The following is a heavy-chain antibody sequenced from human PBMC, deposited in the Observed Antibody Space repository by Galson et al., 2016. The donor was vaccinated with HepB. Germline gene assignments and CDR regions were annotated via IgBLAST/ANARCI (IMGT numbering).Heavy chain of an antibody. CDR2: IYHSGST. J-gene: IGHJ4*02. D-gene: IGHD3-10*01. CDR1: GFTFSSYA. Sequence: LRLSCAASGFTFSSYAMSWVRQAPGKGLEWIRYIYHSGSTYYNPSLKSRVTISVDTSKNQFSLKLSSVTAADTAVYFCARDSSSGSGSFGYWGQGTLVTVSA. V-gene: IGHV4-31*02. CDR3: ARDSSSGSGSFGY.